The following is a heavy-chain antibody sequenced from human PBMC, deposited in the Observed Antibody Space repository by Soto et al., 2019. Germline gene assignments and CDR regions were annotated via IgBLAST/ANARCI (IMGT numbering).Heavy chain of an antibody. CDR2: IRSRAYGGTT. D-gene: IGHD6-6*01. CDR1: GFTFGDYT. J-gene: IGHJ6*02. Sequence: GGSLRLSCVASGFTFGDYTMSWFRQAPGGGLEWVSFIRSRAYGGTTEYAASVKGRFTISRDDSKSIAYLQMNSLKSEDTAVYYCARDLESSDKHDLYGRDGWGQGTTVTVS. CDR3: ARDLESSDKHDLYGRDG. V-gene: IGHV3-49*03.